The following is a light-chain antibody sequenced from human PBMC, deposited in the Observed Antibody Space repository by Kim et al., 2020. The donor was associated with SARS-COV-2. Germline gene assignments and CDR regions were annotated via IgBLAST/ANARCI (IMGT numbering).Light chain of an antibody. CDR2: GAC. Sequence: ASVRDSVNITCRARQGIRYNIAWYQHKTGQVPKLQIYGACGLQSGVRSRYSGSGVETDFTSTTSSLQPEDVASYYCQKYNIVPLTFGQGTKGDI. V-gene: IGKV1-27*01. CDR3: QKYNIVPLT. J-gene: IGKJ1*01. CDR1: QGIRYN.